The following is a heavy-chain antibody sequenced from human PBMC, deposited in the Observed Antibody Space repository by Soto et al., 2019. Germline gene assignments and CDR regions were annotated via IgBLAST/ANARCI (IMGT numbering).Heavy chain of an antibody. Sequence: SETLSLTCPSSGHSASGCHWAWVGKPPGRGLEGLGFICWSVLGVYNSSLNSGLTMSVDAAHNQFSLRLRSVAAADTSVYFCARGSLPMDPYAVWGQGSLVTVSS. J-gene: IGHJ1*01. CDR2: ICWSVLG. CDR3: ARGSLPMDPYAV. CDR1: GHSASGCH. V-gene: IGHV4-59*02. D-gene: IGHD2-2*01.